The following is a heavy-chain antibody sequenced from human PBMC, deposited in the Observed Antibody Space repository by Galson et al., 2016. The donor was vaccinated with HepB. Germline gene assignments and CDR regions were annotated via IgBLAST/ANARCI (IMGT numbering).Heavy chain of an antibody. CDR2: IDPNSGGT. Sequence: SVKVSCKASGYTFTGHYIHWVRQAPGQGLEWMGRIDPNSGGTKYAHIFEDRVTMTRDTSTTTAYMELSGLTSGDTAVYYCARVLMPMTTGWRSMLDPWGRGTLVAVSS. CDR1: GYTFTGHY. J-gene: IGHJ5*02. CDR3: ARVLMPMTTGWRSMLDP. D-gene: IGHD4-17*01. V-gene: IGHV1-2*06.